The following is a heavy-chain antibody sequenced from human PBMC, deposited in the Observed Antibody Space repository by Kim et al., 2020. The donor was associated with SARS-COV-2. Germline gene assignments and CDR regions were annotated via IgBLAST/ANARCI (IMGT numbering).Heavy chain of an antibody. J-gene: IGHJ4*02. Sequence: GGSLRLSCAASGITFSSYGMNWVRQAPGKGLEWVSLISGGGGTTYYADSVKGRFTISRDNSKNTLFLQMNSLRAEDTAVYYCVKGTDEGGSYYGFDYWGQGALVSVSS. CDR3: VKGTDEGGSYYGFDY. V-gene: IGHV3-23*01. D-gene: IGHD1-26*01. CDR1: GITFSSYG. CDR2: ISGGGGTT.